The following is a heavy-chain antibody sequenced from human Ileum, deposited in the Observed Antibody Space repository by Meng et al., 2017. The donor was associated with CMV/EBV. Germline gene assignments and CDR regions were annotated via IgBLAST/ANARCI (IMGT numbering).Heavy chain of an antibody. CDR1: GDSITRYY. D-gene: IGHD3-22*01. Sequence: SETLSLTCTVSGDSITRYYVSWIRQPPGKGLEWIGEINHSGSTNYNPSLKSRVTISVDTSKNQFSLKLSSVTAADTAVYYCARDPRSQHYYDSSPEGYWGQGTLVTVSS. J-gene: IGHJ4*02. V-gene: IGHV4-34*01. CDR2: INHSGST. CDR3: ARDPRSQHYYDSSPEGY.